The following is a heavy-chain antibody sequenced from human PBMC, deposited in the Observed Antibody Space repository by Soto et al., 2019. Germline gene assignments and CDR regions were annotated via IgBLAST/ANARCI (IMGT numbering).Heavy chain of an antibody. CDR3: ARAGLGPNYCGGDCYSAYYFDY. J-gene: IGHJ4*02. D-gene: IGHD2-21*01. Sequence: ASVKVSCKASGYTFTGYYMHWVRQAPGQGLEWMGWINPNSGGTNYAQKFQGWVTMTRDTSISTAYMELSRLRSDDTAVYYCARAGLGPNYCGGDCYSAYYFDYWGQGTLVTVSS. CDR1: GYTFTGYY. CDR2: INPNSGGT. V-gene: IGHV1-2*04.